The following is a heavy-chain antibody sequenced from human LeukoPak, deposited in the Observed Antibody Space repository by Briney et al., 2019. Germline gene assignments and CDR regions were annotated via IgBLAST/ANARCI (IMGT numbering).Heavy chain of an antibody. Sequence: TSSETLSLTCTVSGGSISSGDYYWSWIRQPPGKGLEWIGYIYYSGSTYYNPSLKSRVTISVDTSKNQFSLKLSSVTAADTAVYYCGRGLWELHFDYWGQGTLVTVSS. V-gene: IGHV4-30-4*01. J-gene: IGHJ4*02. CDR3: GRGLWELHFDY. CDR2: IYYSGST. CDR1: GGSISSGDYY. D-gene: IGHD1-26*01.